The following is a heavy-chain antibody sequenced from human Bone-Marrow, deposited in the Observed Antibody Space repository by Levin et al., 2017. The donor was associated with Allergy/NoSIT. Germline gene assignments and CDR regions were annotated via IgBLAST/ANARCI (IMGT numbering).Heavy chain of an antibody. V-gene: IGHV4-4*02. CDR3: ARSGLPPMTTVVQSDDYFDY. CDR2: IYHSGST. Sequence: PSETLSLTCAVSGGSISSSNWWSWVRQPPGKGLEWIGEIYHSGSTNYNPSLKSRVTISVDKSKNQFSLKLSSVTAADTAVYYCARSGLPPMTTVVQSDDYFDYWGQGTLVTVSS. CDR1: GGSISSSNW. J-gene: IGHJ4*02. D-gene: IGHD4-23*01.